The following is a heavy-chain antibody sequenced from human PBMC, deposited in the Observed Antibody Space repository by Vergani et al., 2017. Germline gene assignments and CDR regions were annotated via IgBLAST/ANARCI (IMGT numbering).Heavy chain of an antibody. V-gene: IGHV4-39*01. CDR2: IYYSGST. D-gene: IGHD5-18*01. J-gene: IGHJ6*03. Sequence: QLQLQESGPGLVKPSETLSLTCTVSGGSISSSSYYWGWIRQPPGKGLEWIGSIYYSGSTYYNPSLKSRVTISVDTSKNQFSLKLSSVTAADTAVYYCARIEDSYGYYYYYXMDVWGKGTTVTVSS. CDR1: GGSISSSSYY. CDR3: ARIEDSYGYYYYYXMDV.